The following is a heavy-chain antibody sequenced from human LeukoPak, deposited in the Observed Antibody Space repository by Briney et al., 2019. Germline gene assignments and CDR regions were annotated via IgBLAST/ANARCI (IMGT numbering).Heavy chain of an antibody. J-gene: IGHJ4*02. Sequence: GGSLRLSCAASGFTFSTYAVSWVHQAPGKGLEWVSTISGSGGSTYYADSVKGRFTISRDNSKNTLYLQMNSLRAEDTAVYYCAKVRSWELLRGEYYFDYWGQGTLVTVSS. V-gene: IGHV3-23*01. CDR2: ISGSGGST. D-gene: IGHD1-26*01. CDR3: AKVRSWELLRGEYYFDY. CDR1: GFTFSTYA.